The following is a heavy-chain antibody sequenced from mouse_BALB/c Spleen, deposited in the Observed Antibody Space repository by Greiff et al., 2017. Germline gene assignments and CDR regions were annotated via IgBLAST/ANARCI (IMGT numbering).Heavy chain of an antibody. D-gene: IGHD2-3*01. Sequence: EVQLQESGAELVKPGASVKLSCTASGFNIKDTYMHWVKQRPEQGLEWIGRIDPANGNTKYDPKFQGKATITADTSSNTAYLQLSSLTSEDTAVYYCARYDGYYVYAMDYWGQGTSVTVSS. J-gene: IGHJ4*01. CDR1: GFNIKDTY. CDR2: IDPANGNT. CDR3: ARYDGYYVYAMDY. V-gene: IGHV14-3*02.